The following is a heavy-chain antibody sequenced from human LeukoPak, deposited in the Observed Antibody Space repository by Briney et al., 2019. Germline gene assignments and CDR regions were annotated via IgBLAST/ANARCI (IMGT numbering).Heavy chain of an antibody. Sequence: GASRRLSCAASGFTFSSHAMSWVRRAPGNGLEWVSAISGSGGSTYYADSVKGRFTISRDNSKNTLYLQMNSLRAEDTAVYYCARRYDYVWGSYHTFFYWVQGTLVTDSS. D-gene: IGHD3-16*01. CDR1: GFTFSSHA. CDR3: ARRYDYVWGSYHTFFY. J-gene: IGHJ4*02. V-gene: IGHV3-23*01. CDR2: ISGSGGST.